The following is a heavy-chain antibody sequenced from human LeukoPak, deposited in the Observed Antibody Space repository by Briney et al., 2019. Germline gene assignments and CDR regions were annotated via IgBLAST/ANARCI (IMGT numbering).Heavy chain of an antibody. J-gene: IGHJ4*02. Sequence: PGGSLRLSCAASGFTFSSYWMHWVRQAPGKGLVWVSRINSDGSSTTYADSVKGRFTISRDNAKNTLYLQMNSLRAEDTAVYYCARVSYYDSIGYFSLYYFNFWGQGTLVTVSS. D-gene: IGHD3-22*01. CDR2: INSDGSST. CDR1: GFTFSSYW. V-gene: IGHV3-74*01. CDR3: ARVSYYDSIGYFSLYYFNF.